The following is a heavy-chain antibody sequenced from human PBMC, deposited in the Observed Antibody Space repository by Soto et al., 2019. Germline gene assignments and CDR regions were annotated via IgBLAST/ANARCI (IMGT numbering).Heavy chain of an antibody. J-gene: IGHJ4*01. CDR2: IYYSGST. Sequence: SETLSLTCTVSGGSISSSSYYWGWIRQPPGKGLEWIGSIYYSGSTYYNPSLKSRVTISVDTSKNQFSLKLSSVTAADTAVYYCARQDYYDSSGYYPSFDYWGHGTLVTVSS. CDR1: GGSISSSSYY. CDR3: ARQDYYDSSGYYPSFDY. D-gene: IGHD3-22*01. V-gene: IGHV4-39*01.